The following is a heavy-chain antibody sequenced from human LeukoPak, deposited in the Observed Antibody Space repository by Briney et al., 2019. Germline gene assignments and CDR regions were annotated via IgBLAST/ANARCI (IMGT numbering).Heavy chain of an antibody. CDR2: ISIGGSSGST. CDR1: GGSISSYY. J-gene: IGHJ3*01. D-gene: IGHD6-6*01. V-gene: IGHV4-4*08. CDR3: ARDAEYSSSSGYPYAFDF. Sequence: PSETLSLTCTVSGGSISSYYWSWIRQPPGKGLEWIGYISIGGSSGSTNYNPSLKSRVTISIDTSKNQFSLKLSSVTAADTAVYYCARDAEYSSSSGYPYAFDFWGQGTMVTVSS.